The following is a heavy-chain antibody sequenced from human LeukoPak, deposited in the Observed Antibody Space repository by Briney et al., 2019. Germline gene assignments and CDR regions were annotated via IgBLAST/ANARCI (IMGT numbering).Heavy chain of an antibody. D-gene: IGHD3-22*01. Sequence: GGSLRLSGAASGFTFSNYGMHWVRQVPGKGLEWVAAIWFDGIRKYYADSVKGRLTISRDNSKNTLYLQMNSLRAEDTAVYYCARDLEDSSPFGAFDMWGQGTMVTVSS. V-gene: IGHV3-33*01. CDR2: IWFDGIRK. J-gene: IGHJ3*02. CDR3: ARDLEDSSPFGAFDM. CDR1: GFTFSNYG.